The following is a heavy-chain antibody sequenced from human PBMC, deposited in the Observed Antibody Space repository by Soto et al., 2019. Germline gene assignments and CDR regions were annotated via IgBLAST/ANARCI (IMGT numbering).Heavy chain of an antibody. CDR1: GFTFSSYA. Sequence: EVQLLESGGGLVQPGGSLRLSCAASGFTFSSYAMSWVRQAPGKGLEWVSAISGSGGSTYYADSVKGRFTISRDNSKNTLYLQMNSLRAEDTAVYYCAKSASYGGATPSCFDYWGQGTLVTVSS. D-gene: IGHD1-26*01. J-gene: IGHJ4*02. V-gene: IGHV3-23*01. CDR3: AKSASYGGATPSCFDY. CDR2: ISGSGGST.